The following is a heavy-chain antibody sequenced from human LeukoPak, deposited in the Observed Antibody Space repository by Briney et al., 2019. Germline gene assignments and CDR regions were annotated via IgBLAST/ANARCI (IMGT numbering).Heavy chain of an antibody. CDR1: GFTFSSYA. V-gene: IGHV3-30*04. J-gene: IGHJ3*02. D-gene: IGHD2-15*01. CDR2: ISYDGSNK. CDR3: ARDACSGGSCYSLGAFDI. Sequence: GRSLRLSCAASGFTFSSYAMHWVRQAPGKGLEWVAVISYDGSNKYYADSVKGRFTISRDNSKSTLYLQMNSLRAEDTAVYYCARDACSGGSCYSLGAFDIWGQGTMVTVSS.